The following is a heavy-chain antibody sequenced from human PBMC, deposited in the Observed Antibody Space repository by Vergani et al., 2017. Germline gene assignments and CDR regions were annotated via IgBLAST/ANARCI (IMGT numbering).Heavy chain of an antibody. V-gene: IGHV3-49*03. CDR1: GFTFGDYA. CDR3: TREAYSSSWLDAFDI. Sequence: EVQLVESGGGLVQPGRSLRLSCTASGFTFGDYAMSWFRQAPGKGLEWVGFIRSKAYGGTTEYAASVKGRFTISRDDSKSIAYLQMNSLKTEDTAVYYCTREAYSSSWLDAFDIWGQGTMVTVSS. D-gene: IGHD6-13*01. CDR2: IRSKAYGGTT. J-gene: IGHJ3*02.